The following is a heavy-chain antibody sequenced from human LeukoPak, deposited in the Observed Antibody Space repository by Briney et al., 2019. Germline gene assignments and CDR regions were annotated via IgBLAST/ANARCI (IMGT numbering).Heavy chain of an antibody. Sequence: GGSLRLSCEASGFTFNNFGMHWVRQAPGKGLEWVAVISYDGSNKYYADSVKGRFTISRDNSKNTLYLQMNSLRAEDTAVYYCARRPYCSSTSCLGDYWGQGTLVTVSS. V-gene: IGHV3-30*19. CDR1: GFTFNNFG. D-gene: IGHD2-2*01. J-gene: IGHJ4*02. CDR3: ARRPYCSSTSCLGDY. CDR2: ISYDGSNK.